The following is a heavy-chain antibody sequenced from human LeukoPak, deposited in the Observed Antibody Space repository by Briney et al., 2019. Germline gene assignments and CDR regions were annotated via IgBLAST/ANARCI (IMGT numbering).Heavy chain of an antibody. J-gene: IGHJ1*01. V-gene: IGHV3-23*01. Sequence: GGSLRLSCAASGFTFSSHGMNWVGKAPGKGLEWVSGISPSGGITYYTDSVKGRFTISRDNSKNTVSLQMNSLRGEDTAVYYCAKDDAWGRYKDWGQGTLVTVSS. CDR3: AKDDAWGRYKD. D-gene: IGHD3-16*01. CDR1: GFTFSSHG. CDR2: ISPSGGIT.